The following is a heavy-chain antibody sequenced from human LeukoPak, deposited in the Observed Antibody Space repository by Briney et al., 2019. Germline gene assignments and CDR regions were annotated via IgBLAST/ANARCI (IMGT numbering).Heavy chain of an antibody. Sequence: GGSLRLSCAASGFTFSSYAMSWVRQAPGKGLEWVSAISGSGGSTYYADSVKGRFTISRDNSKNTLYLQMNSLRAEDTAVYYCAKDLLPDYRSGWYVGFDYWGQGTLVTVSS. CDR1: GFTFSSYA. J-gene: IGHJ4*02. CDR2: ISGSGGST. CDR3: AKDLLPDYRSGWYVGFDY. V-gene: IGHV3-23*01. D-gene: IGHD6-19*01.